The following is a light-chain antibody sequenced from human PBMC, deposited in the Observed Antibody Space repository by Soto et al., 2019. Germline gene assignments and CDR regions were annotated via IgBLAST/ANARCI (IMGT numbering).Light chain of an antibody. Sequence: QSALTQPASVSRSPGQSITISCTGTSSDVGGYNYVSWYQQHPGKAPKLMIYDVSNRPSGVSNRFSGSKSGNTASLTISGLQAEDEPDYYCSSYTSSSTVVFGGGTKLTFL. V-gene: IGLV2-14*01. J-gene: IGLJ2*01. CDR2: DVS. CDR3: SSYTSSSTVV. CDR1: SSDVGGYNY.